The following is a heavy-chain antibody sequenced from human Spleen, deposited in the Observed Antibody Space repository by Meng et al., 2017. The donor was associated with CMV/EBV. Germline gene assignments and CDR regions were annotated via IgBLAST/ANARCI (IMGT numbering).Heavy chain of an antibody. CDR3: ARVGVGGTYLDY. CDR1: GGSVSSGSYY. CDR2: IYYSGSS. J-gene: IGHJ4*02. D-gene: IGHD6-13*01. V-gene: IGHV4-61*01. Sequence: GSLRLSCTVSGGSVSSGSYYWSWIRQPPGKGLEWIGYIYYSGSSNYNPSLRSRVTISVDTSKNQFSLRLSSVTAADTAVYYCARVGVGGTYLDYWGQGTLVTVSS.